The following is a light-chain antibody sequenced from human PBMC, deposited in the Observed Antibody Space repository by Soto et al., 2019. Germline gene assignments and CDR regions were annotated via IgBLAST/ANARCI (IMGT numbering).Light chain of an antibody. CDR1: SSDVGAYNS. J-gene: IGLJ1*01. Sequence: QSALAQPASVSGSPGQSITISCTGTSSDVGAYNSVSWYQQHPHKAPQVIIYKGTQRPSGVSNRFSASTSGNAASLTISGLQADDEVDYFCCSSATESTYVFGNGTKVPS. CDR2: KGT. V-gene: IGLV2-23*01. CDR3: CSSATESTYV.